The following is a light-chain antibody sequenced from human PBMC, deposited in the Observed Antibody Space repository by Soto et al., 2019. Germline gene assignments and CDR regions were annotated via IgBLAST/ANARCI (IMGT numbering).Light chain of an antibody. CDR3: QQSYSTPLT. J-gene: IGKJ4*01. V-gene: IGKV1-39*01. Sequence: DIQMTQSPSSLSASVGDRVTITCRASQSISSYLNWYQQKPGKAPKLLIYAASSLQSGVPSRFSGSRSGTDFSLTISSRQPEYFATYYCQQSYSTPLTFGGGIKVESK. CDR2: AAS. CDR1: QSISSY.